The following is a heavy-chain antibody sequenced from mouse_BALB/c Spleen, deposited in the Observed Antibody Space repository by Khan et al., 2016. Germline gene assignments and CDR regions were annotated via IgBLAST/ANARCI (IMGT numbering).Heavy chain of an antibody. D-gene: IGHD1-1*01. CDR1: GFTFSNYA. Sequence: EVELVESGGDLVKPGGSLNLSCAASGFTFSNYAMSWVRQTPDKRLEWVATISSCGSYTYYPDSVKGRFTISRDNAKNTLYLQMSRLKAEDTAMYYVARQLDGRSSDYAMDYWGQGTSVTVSS. CDR3: ARQLDGRSSDYAMDY. CDR2: ISSCGSYT. V-gene: IGHV5-6*01. J-gene: IGHJ4*01.